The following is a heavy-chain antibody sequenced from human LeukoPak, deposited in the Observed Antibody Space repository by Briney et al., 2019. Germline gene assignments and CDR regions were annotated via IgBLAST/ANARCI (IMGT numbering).Heavy chain of an antibody. J-gene: IGHJ4*02. D-gene: IGHD3-22*01. V-gene: IGHV3-7*01. CDR1: GFSFSSYW. Sequence: PGGSLRLSCAASGFSFSSYWMTWVRQAPGKGPEWVANIKRDGSEKHYLDSVEGRFTISRDNAESSLYLQMTSLRAEDTAVYYCARHYYDSSGDWGQGTLVTVSS. CDR2: IKRDGSEK. CDR3: ARHYYDSSGD.